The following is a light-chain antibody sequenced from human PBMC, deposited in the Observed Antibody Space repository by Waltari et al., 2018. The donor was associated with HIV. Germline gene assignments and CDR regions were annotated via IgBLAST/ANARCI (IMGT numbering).Light chain of an antibody. Sequence: NFMLTQPHSVSESPGKTVTISCAPLSGHISINHVQLYQQRPGSAPTPVIYEDTQRPSGVPDRFSGSIDSSSNSASLTIYELKTEDEADYYCQSYDSTNPCVFGTGTRVTVL. V-gene: IGLV6-57*03. J-gene: IGLJ1*01. CDR1: SGHISINH. CDR3: QSYDSTNPCV. CDR2: EDT.